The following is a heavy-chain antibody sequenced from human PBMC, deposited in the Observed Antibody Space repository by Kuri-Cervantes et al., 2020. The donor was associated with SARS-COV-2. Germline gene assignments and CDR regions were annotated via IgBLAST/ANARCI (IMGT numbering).Heavy chain of an antibody. J-gene: IGHJ4*02. V-gene: IGHV1-18*04. Sequence: APVKVSSKASGYTFTNYGINWVRQAPGQGLEWMGWISAYNGVTFFAHNFQGRVTMTVDASTSTAYMELRSLRSDDTAVYYCARDPCGIDCWRRLDYWGQGTLVTVSS. CDR3: ARDPCGIDCWRRLDY. D-gene: IGHD2-21*01. CDR1: GYTFTNYG. CDR2: ISAYNGVT.